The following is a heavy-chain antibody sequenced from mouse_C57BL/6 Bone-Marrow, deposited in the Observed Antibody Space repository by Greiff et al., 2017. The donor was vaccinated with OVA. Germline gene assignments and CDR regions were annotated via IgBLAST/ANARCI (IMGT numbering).Heavy chain of an antibody. Sequence: VQLKQSGAELVRPGASVKLSCTASGFNIKDDYMHWVKQRPEQGLEWIGWIDPENGDTEYASKFQGKATITADTSSNTAYLQLSSLTSEDTAVYYCTARLDYYGSTDWYFDVWGTGTTVTVSS. CDR1: GFNIKDDY. J-gene: IGHJ1*03. CDR3: TARLDYYGSTDWYFDV. D-gene: IGHD1-1*01. CDR2: IDPENGDT. V-gene: IGHV14-4*01.